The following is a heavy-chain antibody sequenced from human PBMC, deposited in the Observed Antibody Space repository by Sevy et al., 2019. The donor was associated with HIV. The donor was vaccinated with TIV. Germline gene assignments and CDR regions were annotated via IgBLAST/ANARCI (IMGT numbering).Heavy chain of an antibody. CDR2: IYPGDSDT. V-gene: IGHV5-51*01. CDR1: GYSFTSHW. D-gene: IGHD6-19*01. J-gene: IGHJ3*02. Sequence: GESLKISCEGSGYSFTSHWIGWVRHMPGKGLEWMGIIYPGDSDTRYSPSFQGQVTISADKSISTAYLQWSSLKASDTAMYYCASSPKTGYSSGWYAFDIWGQGTMVTVSS. CDR3: ASSPKTGYSSGWYAFDI.